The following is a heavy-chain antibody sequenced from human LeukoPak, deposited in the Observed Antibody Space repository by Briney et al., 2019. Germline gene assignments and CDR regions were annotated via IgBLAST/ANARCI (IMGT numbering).Heavy chain of an antibody. CDR1: GGSLSGYY. Sequence: PSETLSLTCAVYGGSLSGYYWSWIRQPPGKGLEWIGEINHSGSTNYNPSLKSRVTISVDTSKNQFSLKLSSVTAADTAVYYCARGDSSSVLYYYYYMDVWGKGTTVTVSS. V-gene: IGHV4-34*01. J-gene: IGHJ6*03. CDR2: INHSGST. D-gene: IGHD6-6*01. CDR3: ARGDSSSVLYYYYYMDV.